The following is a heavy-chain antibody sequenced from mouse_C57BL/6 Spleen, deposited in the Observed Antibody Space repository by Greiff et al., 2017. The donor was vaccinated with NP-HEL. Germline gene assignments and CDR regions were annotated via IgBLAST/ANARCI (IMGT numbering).Heavy chain of an antibody. Sequence: EVMLVESGPVLVKPGASVKMSCKASGYTFTDYYMNWVKQSHGKSLEWIGVINPYNGGTSYNQKFKGKATLTVDKSSSTAYMELNSLTSEDSAVYYCASLYDYEGAWFAYWGQGTLVTVSA. D-gene: IGHD2-4*01. CDR3: ASLYDYEGAWFAY. J-gene: IGHJ3*01. CDR1: GYTFTDYY. CDR2: INPYNGGT. V-gene: IGHV1-19*01.